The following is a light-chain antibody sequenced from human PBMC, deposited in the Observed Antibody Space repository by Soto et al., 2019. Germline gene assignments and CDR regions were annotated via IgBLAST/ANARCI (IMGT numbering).Light chain of an antibody. J-gene: IGKJ1*01. CDR1: KSVSSN. CDR2: GAS. Sequence: IVLTQSASTLSVSPGERSTLSCRASKSVSSNLAWYQQQPGQAPRILIYGASARATGIPARFSGSGSGTEFTLTISSLQSEDFAIYYCQQYNYWPETFGQGTKVDI. V-gene: IGKV3-15*01. CDR3: QQYNYWPET.